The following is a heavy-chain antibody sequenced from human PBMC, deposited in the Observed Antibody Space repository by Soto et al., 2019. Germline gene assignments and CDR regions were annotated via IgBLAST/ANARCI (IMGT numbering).Heavy chain of an antibody. D-gene: IGHD1-7*01. Sequence: PGGSLRLSCAASGFTFSSYGMTWVCQAPGKGLEWVSFSSATGAGTYYADSAKGRFTISRDNSKNTLYLQMTSLRADDTAVYYCAKDRRAGGNYGFYSDFWGQGALVTVSS. CDR2: SSATGAGT. J-gene: IGHJ4*02. V-gene: IGHV3-23*01. CDR1: GFTFSSYG. CDR3: AKDRRAGGNYGFYSDF.